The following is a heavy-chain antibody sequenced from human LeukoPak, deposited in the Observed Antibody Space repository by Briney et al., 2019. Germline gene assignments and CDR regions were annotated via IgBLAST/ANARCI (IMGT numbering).Heavy chain of an antibody. V-gene: IGHV1-18*01. D-gene: IGHD2-8*01. Sequence: ASVKVSCMASGYTLSIYGISWVRQAPGQGLEWVGWITTYNGNRKYAEKFQGRVTMTTYTSMNTYYMEMRSLRSDDTAIYYCAGDCRNGVGFPRDYWGQGTQTTVST. CDR2: ITTYNGNR. CDR1: GYTLSIYG. CDR3: AGDCRNGVGFPRDY. J-gene: IGHJ4*02.